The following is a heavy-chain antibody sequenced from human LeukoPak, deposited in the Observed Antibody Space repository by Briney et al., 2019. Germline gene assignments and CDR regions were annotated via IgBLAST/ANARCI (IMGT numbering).Heavy chain of an antibody. D-gene: IGHD2-15*01. V-gene: IGHV3-30-3*01. Sequence: GGSLRLSCAASGFTFSSYAMHWVRQAPGKGLEWVAVISYDGSNKYYADSVKGRFTISRDNSKNTLYLQMNSLRAEDTAVYYCASGYCSGGSCYDSLFQHWGQGTLVTVSS. CDR3: ASGYCSGGSCYDSLFQH. CDR1: GFTFSSYA. J-gene: IGHJ1*01. CDR2: ISYDGSNK.